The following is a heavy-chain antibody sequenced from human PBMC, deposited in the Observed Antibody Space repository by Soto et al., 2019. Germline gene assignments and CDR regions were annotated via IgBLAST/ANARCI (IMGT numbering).Heavy chain of an antibody. CDR1: GDSVSSNSAA. D-gene: IGHD2-15*01. V-gene: IGHV6-1*01. J-gene: IGHJ6*03. CDR2: TYYRSKWYN. CDR3: ARALGYCSGGSCYSSYMDV. Sequence: PSQTLSLTCAISGDSVSSNSAAWNWIRQSPSRGLEWLGRTYYRSKWYNDYAVSVKSRITINPDTSKNQFSLQLNSVTPEDTAVYYCARALGYCSGGSCYSSYMDVWGKGTTVTVSS.